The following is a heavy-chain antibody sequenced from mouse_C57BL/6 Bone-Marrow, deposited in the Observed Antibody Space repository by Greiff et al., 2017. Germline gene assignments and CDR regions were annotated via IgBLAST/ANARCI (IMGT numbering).Heavy chain of an antibody. CDR2: IDPANGNT. Sequence: VQLKESVAELVRPGASVKLSCTASGFNIKNTYMHWVKQRPEQGLAWIGRIDPANGNTKYAPKFQGKATITADTSSNTAYLQLSSLTSEDTAIYYCARSRDYGGGFAYWGQGTLVTVSA. CDR1: GFNIKNTY. V-gene: IGHV14-3*01. D-gene: IGHD1-1*01. CDR3: ARSRDYGGGFAY. J-gene: IGHJ3*01.